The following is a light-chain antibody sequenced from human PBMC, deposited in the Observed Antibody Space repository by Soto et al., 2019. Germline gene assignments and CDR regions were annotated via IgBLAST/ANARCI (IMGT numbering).Light chain of an antibody. CDR2: NTN. J-gene: IGLJ3*02. CDR3: VLYMGSGTWV. CDR1: SGSVSTSYY. Sequence: QTVVTQEPSFSVSPGRTVTLTCGLSSGSVSTSYYPSWYQQTPGQAPRTLIYNTNTRSSGVPDRFAGSILGNKAALTITGAQADDESDYYCVLYMGSGTWVFGGGTKLPVL. V-gene: IGLV8-61*01.